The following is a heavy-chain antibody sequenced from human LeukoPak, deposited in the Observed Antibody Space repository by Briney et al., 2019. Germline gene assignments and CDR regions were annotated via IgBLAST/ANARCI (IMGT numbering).Heavy chain of an antibody. V-gene: IGHV1-2*02. CDR3: ARVGKDYYYYYMDV. CDR1: GYTFTGYY. Sequence: ASVKVSCKASGYTFTGYYMHWVRQAPGQGLEWMGWINPNSGGTNYAQKFQGRVTMTRDTSISTAYMELSRLRSDDTAVYYCARVGKDYYYYYMDVWGKGTTVTVSS. CDR2: INPNSGGT. J-gene: IGHJ6*03.